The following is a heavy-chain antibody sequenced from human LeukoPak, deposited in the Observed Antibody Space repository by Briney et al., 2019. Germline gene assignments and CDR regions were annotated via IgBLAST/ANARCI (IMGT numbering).Heavy chain of an antibody. CDR3: ANLDYPNYFDY. Sequence: GGSLRLSCAASGFTFSTYGMHWVRQAPGKGLEWVSAISGSGGSAYYADSVKGRFTISRDNSKNTLYLQMNSLRAEDTAVYYCANLDYPNYFDYWGQGTLVTVSS. V-gene: IGHV3-23*01. CDR2: ISGSGGSA. J-gene: IGHJ4*02. CDR1: GFTFSTYG. D-gene: IGHD4-11*01.